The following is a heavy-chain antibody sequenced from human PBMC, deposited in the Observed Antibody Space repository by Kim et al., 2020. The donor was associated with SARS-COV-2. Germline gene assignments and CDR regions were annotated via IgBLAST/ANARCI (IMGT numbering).Heavy chain of an antibody. CDR3: ARDQIRGASGYYGMDV. V-gene: IGHV4-4*07. CDR2: IYTSGST. CDR1: GGSISSYY. Sequence: SETLSLTCTVSGGSISSYYWSWIRQPAGKRLEWIGRIYTSGSTNYNPSLKSRVTMSVDTSKNQFSLKLSSVTAADTAVYYCARDQIRGASGYYGMDVWGQGTTVTVSS. J-gene: IGHJ6*02. D-gene: IGHD1-26*01.